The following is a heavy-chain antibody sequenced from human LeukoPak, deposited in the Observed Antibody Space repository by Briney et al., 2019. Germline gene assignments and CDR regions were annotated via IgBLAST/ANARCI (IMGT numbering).Heavy chain of an antibody. J-gene: IGHJ3*01. CDR2: ISPSGNNA. CDR1: GFTFRDAA. D-gene: IGHD5-24*01. V-gene: IGHV3-23*01. Sequence: TGGSLRLSCAVSGFTFRDAAMTWVRQAPGKGLEWVSLISPSGNNAYYADSVKGRFTISRDNSKNTLSLQMNSLRVEDTAIYYCAKDIQLSTWGLGTMVTVSS. CDR3: AKDIQLST.